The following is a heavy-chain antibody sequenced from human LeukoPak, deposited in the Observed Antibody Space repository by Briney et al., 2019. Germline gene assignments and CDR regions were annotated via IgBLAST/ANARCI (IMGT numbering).Heavy chain of an antibody. J-gene: IGHJ4*02. V-gene: IGHV3-48*04. CDR2: ISSSSTVI. D-gene: IGHD6-6*01. CDR3: ARDWEARLDY. CDR1: GFTFSNYN. Sequence: GGPLRLSCAASGFTFSNYNMNWVRQAPGKGLEWISYISSSSTVIYYADSVKGRFTISRDNAKNSLYLQMNSLRAEDTAVYYCARDWEARLDYWGQGTLVTVSS.